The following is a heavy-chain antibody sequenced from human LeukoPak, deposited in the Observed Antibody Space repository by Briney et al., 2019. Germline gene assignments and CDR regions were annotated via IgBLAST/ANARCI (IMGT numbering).Heavy chain of an antibody. J-gene: IGHJ4*02. D-gene: IGHD1-1*01. CDR1: GYSISSGYY. CDR3: ASARDLTTLDY. V-gene: IGHV4-38-2*02. Sequence: SETLSLTCTVSGYSISSGYYWGWIRQPPGKGLEWIGSIYHSGSTYYNPSLKSRVTISVDRSKNQFSVRVSSVTAADTAIYYCASARDLTTLDYWGQGTLVIVSS. CDR2: IYHSGST.